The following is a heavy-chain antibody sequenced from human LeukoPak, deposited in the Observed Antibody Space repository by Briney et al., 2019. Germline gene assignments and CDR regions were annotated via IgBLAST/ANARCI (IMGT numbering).Heavy chain of an antibody. CDR2: IGTAGEI. J-gene: IGHJ2*01. CDR1: GFTFSSYD. CDR3: ARAAYSSTWYSRYFDL. V-gene: IGHV3-13*01. Sequence: GGSLRLSCAASGFTFSSYDIHWVCQATGKGLEWVSGIGTAGEIYYPGSVKGRFTISRENAKNSLYLQMNSLRAGDTAVYYCARAAYSSTWYSRYFDLWGRGTLVTVSS. D-gene: IGHD6-13*01.